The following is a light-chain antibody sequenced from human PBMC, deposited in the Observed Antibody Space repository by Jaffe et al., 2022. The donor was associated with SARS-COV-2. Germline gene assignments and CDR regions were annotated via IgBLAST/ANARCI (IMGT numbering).Light chain of an antibody. J-gene: IGKJ1*01. CDR2: GAS. Sequence: EIVMTQSPATLSVSPGERATLSCRASQTVSSNLAWYQQKPGQAPRLLIYGASTRATGIPARFSGSGSGTEFTLTISSLQSEDSAVYHCQQYNNWPPGTFGQGTKVEIK. CDR1: QTVSSN. CDR3: QQYNNWPPGT. V-gene: IGKV3-15*01.